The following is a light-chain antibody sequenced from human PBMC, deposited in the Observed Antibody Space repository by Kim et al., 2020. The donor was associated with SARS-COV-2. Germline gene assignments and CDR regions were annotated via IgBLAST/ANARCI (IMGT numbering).Light chain of an antibody. CDR2: DVI. J-gene: IGLJ1*01. Sequence: QSALTQPASVSGSPGQSITVSCTGTSSDVGDYNYVSWYQHHPGKAPKLMIYDVIKRPSGVSNRFSGSKSGNTASLTISGLQAEDEADYYCSSYTSSSTYVFGTGTKVTVL. CDR1: SSDVGDYNY. CDR3: SSYTSSSTYV. V-gene: IGLV2-14*03.